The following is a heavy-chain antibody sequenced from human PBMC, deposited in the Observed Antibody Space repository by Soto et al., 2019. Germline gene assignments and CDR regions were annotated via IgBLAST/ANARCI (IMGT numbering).Heavy chain of an antibody. Sequence: GGSLRLSCAASGFTFSSYAMSWVRQAPGKGLEWVSAISGSGGSTYYADSVKGRFTISRDNSKNALYLQMSSLRAEDTAVYYCARGHYGPGWFDPWGQGTLVTV. D-gene: IGHD3-10*01. J-gene: IGHJ5*02. CDR3: ARGHYGPGWFDP. CDR2: ISGSGGST. V-gene: IGHV3-23*01. CDR1: GFTFSSYA.